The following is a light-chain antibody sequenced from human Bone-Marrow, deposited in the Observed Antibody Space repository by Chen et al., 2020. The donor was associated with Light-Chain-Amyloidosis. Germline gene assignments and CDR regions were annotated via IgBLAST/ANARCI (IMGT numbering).Light chain of an antibody. CDR1: NIGATS. Sequence: YVLTQPSSVSVAPGQTATIACGGNNIGATSVHWYQQTPGQAPLLVVYDDSDRPAGIPERLSGSNSGNTATLTISRVEAGDEADYYCQVWDRSSDRPVFGGGTKLTVL. CDR2: DDS. J-gene: IGLJ3*02. V-gene: IGLV3-21*02. CDR3: QVWDRSSDRPV.